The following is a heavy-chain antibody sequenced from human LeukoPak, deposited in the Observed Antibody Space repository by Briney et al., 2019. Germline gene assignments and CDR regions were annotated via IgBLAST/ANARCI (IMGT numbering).Heavy chain of an antibody. J-gene: IGHJ4*02. CDR1: GFTFNSYA. CDR2: ISSSGGST. CDR3: AESPMTRVTTGGFDF. Sequence: PGGSLRLSCAASGFTFNSYAMSWVRQAPGKGLEWVSSISSSGGSTYYVGSVKGRFTISRDNSKNTLYLQMNSLRAEDTAVYYCAESPMTRVTTGGFDFWGQRTLVTVSS. D-gene: IGHD4-17*01. V-gene: IGHV3-23*01.